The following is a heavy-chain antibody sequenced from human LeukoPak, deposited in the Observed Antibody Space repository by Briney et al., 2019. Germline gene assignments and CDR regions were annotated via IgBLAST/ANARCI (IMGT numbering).Heavy chain of an antibody. D-gene: IGHD3-22*01. V-gene: IGHV1-2*02. Sequence: HWASVKVSCKASGYTFTGYYMHWVRQAPGQGLEWMGWINPNSGGTNYAQKFRSRVTMTEDTSTDTAYMELTSLRSEDTAVYYCATGREYDSSGYFYLRPYVNWGQGTLVTVSS. CDR1: GYTFTGYY. J-gene: IGHJ4*02. CDR3: ATGREYDSSGYFYLRPYVN. CDR2: INPNSGGT.